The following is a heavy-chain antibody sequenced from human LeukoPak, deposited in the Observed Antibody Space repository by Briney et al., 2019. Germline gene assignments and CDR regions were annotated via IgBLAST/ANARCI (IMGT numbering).Heavy chain of an antibody. Sequence: GGSLRLSCEASGFTFSSFAMHWVRQAPGKGLEYVSAISSNGGSTSYANSVKGRFTISRDNSKNTLYLQMGSLRAEDMAVYYCARGAVVVTNYFDFWGQGTLVTVSS. V-gene: IGHV3-64*01. D-gene: IGHD3-22*01. CDR1: GFTFSSFA. CDR2: ISSNGGST. J-gene: IGHJ4*02. CDR3: ARGAVVVTNYFDF.